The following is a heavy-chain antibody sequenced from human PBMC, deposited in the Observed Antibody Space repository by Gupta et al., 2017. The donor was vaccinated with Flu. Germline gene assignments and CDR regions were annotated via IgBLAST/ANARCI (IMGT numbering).Heavy chain of an antibody. CDR1: GFTFTTWW. CDR2: IKQDGSEK. V-gene: IGHV3-7*04. J-gene: IGHJ6*02. Sequence: EVQLVESGGALVHPGASLRLPCAASGFTFTTWWMSWVRRAHGKGLEWVANIKQDGSEKYYVDSVKGRFTISRDNAKNSLYLQMNSLRAEDTAVYYCARVKKGGYDLLGYYYGMDVWGQGTTVTVSS. CDR3: ARVKKGGYDLLGYYYGMDV. D-gene: IGHD5-12*01.